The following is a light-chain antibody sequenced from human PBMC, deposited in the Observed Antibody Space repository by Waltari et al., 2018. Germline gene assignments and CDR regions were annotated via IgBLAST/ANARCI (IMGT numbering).Light chain of an antibody. Sequence: ETVMTQSPATLSASPGERVTPSCRASQSVGGNLVWYQKKAGQPPRLLIYGASTRESTIPARFSGSGSGTEFTLTISSLQSEDFELYYCQQYDRWPLTFGGGTKVEIK. CDR1: QSVGGN. J-gene: IGKJ4*01. CDR2: GAS. CDR3: QQYDRWPLT. V-gene: IGKV3D-15*01.